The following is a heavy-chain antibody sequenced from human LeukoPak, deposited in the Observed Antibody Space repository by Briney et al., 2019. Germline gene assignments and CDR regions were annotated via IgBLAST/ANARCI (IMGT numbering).Heavy chain of an antibody. CDR3: ATDTLSYDILTGYYFDY. J-gene: IGHJ4*02. Sequence: PGGSLRLSCAASGFTFSSYAMSWVRQAPGKGLEWVSAISGSGGSTYYADSVKGRFTISRDNSKNTLYLQMNSLRAEDTAVYYCATDTLSYDILTGYYFDYWGQGTLVTVSS. CDR2: ISGSGGST. D-gene: IGHD3-9*01. CDR1: GFTFSSYA. V-gene: IGHV3-23*01.